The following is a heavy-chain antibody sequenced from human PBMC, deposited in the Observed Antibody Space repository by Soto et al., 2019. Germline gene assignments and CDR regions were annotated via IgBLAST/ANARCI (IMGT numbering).Heavy chain of an antibody. CDR1: NGSISSGGYS. CDR3: ATAPPGTAPSRVV. D-gene: IGHD2-21*02. V-gene: IGHV4-30-2*01. J-gene: IGHJ6*02. CDR2: IYPTGKT. Sequence: SETLSLTCTVSNGSISSGGYSWSWIRQTPGKGLEWIGYIYPTGKTYYNPSLKNRATLSIDTSQNQFSLQLTSVTAADTAVYYCATAPPGTAPSRVVWGPGTTLTVSS.